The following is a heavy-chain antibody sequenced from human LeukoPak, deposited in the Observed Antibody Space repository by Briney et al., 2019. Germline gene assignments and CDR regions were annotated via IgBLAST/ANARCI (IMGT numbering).Heavy chain of an antibody. CDR1: GFTVSSNY. CDR2: ISSSTRTI. V-gene: IGHV3-48*04. CDR3: ARGSQRAFDI. J-gene: IGHJ3*02. Sequence: GGSPRLSCAASGFTVSSNYMSWVRQAPGKGPEWVSYISSSTRTIYYAASVKGRFTISRDNAKQMNSLRAEDTAVYYCARGSQRAFDIWGQGTMVTVSS.